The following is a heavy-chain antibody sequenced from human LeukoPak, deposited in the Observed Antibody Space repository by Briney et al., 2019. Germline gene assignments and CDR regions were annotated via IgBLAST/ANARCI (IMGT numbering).Heavy chain of an antibody. J-gene: IGHJ6*02. CDR3: ARGYCTNGVCNYGMDV. D-gene: IGHD2-8*01. CDR1: GGSISSYY. V-gene: IGHV4-4*07. Sequence: SETLSLTCTVSGGSISSYYWSWIRQPAGKGPDWIGRIYTSGSTNYNPSLKSRVTMSVDTSKNQFSLKLSSVTAADTAVYYCARGYCTNGVCNYGMDVWGQGTTVTVSS. CDR2: IYTSGST.